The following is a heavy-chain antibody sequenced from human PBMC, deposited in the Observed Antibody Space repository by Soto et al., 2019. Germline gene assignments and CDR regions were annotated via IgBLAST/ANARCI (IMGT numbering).Heavy chain of an antibody. CDR2: MYYSGTT. Sequence: QLQLQESGPGLVKPSETLSLTCTVSGGSISSSDFYWGWLRQTPGKGLEFIGSMYYSGTTYYNSSLKSRVTISVDTSKNQFTLKLISVTAADTAVYYCAVVYSTGNWFDPWGEGALVTVSS. V-gene: IGHV4-39*01. D-gene: IGHD6-25*01. CDR3: AVVYSTGNWFDP. J-gene: IGHJ5*02. CDR1: GGSISSSDFY.